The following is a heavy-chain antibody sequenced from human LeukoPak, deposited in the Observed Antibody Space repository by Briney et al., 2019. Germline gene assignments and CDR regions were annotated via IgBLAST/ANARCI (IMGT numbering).Heavy chain of an antibody. Sequence: GGSLRLSCAASGLTFSSYSMNWVRQAPGKGLEWVSYISSSSSTIYYADSVKGRFTISRDNAKNSLYLQMNSLRAEDTAVYYCARDQYYYDSSGYYIWFDPWGQGTLVTVSS. CDR2: ISSSSSTI. V-gene: IGHV3-48*04. D-gene: IGHD3-22*01. J-gene: IGHJ5*02. CDR1: GLTFSSYS. CDR3: ARDQYYYDSSGYYIWFDP.